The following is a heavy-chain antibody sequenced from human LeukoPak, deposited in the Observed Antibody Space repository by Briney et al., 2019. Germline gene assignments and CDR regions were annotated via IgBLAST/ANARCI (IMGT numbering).Heavy chain of an antibody. D-gene: IGHD3-10*01. Sequence: PGGSLRLSCAASGFTFSSYGMHWVRQAPGKGLEWVAVISYDGSNKYYADSVKGRFTISRDNSKNTLYLQMNSLRAEDTAVYYCAKIAAMFRGGYQFYYMEVWGKGTTVTISS. CDR1: GFTFSSYG. CDR2: ISYDGSNK. CDR3: AKIAAMFRGGYQFYYMEV. J-gene: IGHJ6*03. V-gene: IGHV3-30*18.